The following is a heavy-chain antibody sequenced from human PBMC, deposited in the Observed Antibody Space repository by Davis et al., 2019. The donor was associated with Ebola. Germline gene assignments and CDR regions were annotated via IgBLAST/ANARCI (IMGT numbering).Heavy chain of an antibody. Sequence: PSETLSLTCAVYGGSFSGYYWSWIRQPPGKGLEWIGEINHSGSTNYNPSLKSRVTISVDTSKNQFSLKLSSVTAADTAVYYCARGGYCSSTSCYTSGGSFDYWGQGTLVTVSS. CDR1: GGSFSGYY. CDR3: ARGGYCSSTSCYTSGGSFDY. V-gene: IGHV4-34*01. CDR2: INHSGST. D-gene: IGHD2-2*02. J-gene: IGHJ4*02.